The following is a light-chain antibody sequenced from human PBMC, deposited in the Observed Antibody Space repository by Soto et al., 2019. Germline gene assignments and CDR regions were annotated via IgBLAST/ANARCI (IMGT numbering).Light chain of an antibody. CDR3: MRATHWPWT. CDR2: KVS. J-gene: IGKJ1*01. V-gene: IGKV2-30*01. CDR1: QSLVSSDGNTF. Sequence: DVVMTQSPLSLPVTLGQPASISCRSSQSLVSSDGNTFLIWFQQRPGQSPRRLIYKVSNRESGVPDRFRGSGSGADFTLEISRVEAEDVGVYYCMRATHWPWTFGQGTKVEIK.